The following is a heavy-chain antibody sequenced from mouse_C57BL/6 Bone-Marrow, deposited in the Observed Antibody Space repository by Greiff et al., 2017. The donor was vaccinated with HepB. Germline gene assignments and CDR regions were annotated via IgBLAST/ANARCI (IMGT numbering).Heavy chain of an antibody. V-gene: IGHV1-82*01. CDR1: GYAFSSSW. J-gene: IGHJ3*01. CDR3: ARGDCLFAY. Sequence: VQLQQSGPELVKPGASVKISCKASGYAFSSSWMHWVKQRPGKGLEWIGRIYPGDGDTNYNGKFKGKATLTADKSSSTAYMQLSSLTSEDSAVYFCARGDCLFAYWGQGTLVTVSA. CDR2: IYPGDGDT.